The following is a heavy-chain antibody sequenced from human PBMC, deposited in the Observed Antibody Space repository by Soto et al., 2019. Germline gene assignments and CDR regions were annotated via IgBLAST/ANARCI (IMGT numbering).Heavy chain of an antibody. V-gene: IGHV4-59*01. Sequence: PSETQSITCTFSACSISGYYWSWIRQPPGTGLKWIGYIHYNGSTNYSPHLKSQVTMSLDTSNNQFSMKTSAPTAADTAVYYCARHASPTGHFDSWGQGTLVTVSS. CDR1: ACSISGYY. D-gene: IGHD2-8*02. J-gene: IGHJ4*02. CDR3: ARHASPTGHFDS. CDR2: IHYNGST.